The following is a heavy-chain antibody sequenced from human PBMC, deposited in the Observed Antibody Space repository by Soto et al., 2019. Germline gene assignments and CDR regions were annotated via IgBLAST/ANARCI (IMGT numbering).Heavy chain of an antibody. V-gene: IGHV3-30*04. J-gene: IGHJ3*02. CDR3: ARANHWGAFDI. CDR1: GFTFSSYA. D-gene: IGHD7-27*01. CDR2: ISYDGSNK. Sequence: GGSLRLSCAASGFTFSSYAMHWVRQAPGKGLEWVAVISYDGSNKYYADSVKGRFTISRDNSKNTLYLQMNSLRAEDTAVYYCARANHWGAFDIWGQGTMVTVSS.